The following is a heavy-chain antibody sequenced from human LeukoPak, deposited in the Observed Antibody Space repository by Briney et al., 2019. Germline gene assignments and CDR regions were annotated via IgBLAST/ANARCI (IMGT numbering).Heavy chain of an antibody. V-gene: IGHV5-51*01. D-gene: IGHD3-10*01. CDR3: ARDGGSGSYFTTPGWFDP. CDR1: GNSFTTYW. CDR2: IYPGDSDT. Sequence: GESLKISCKGSGNSFTTYWIGWVRQMPGKGLEWMGIIYPGDSDTRYSPSFQGQVTISADKSISTAYLQWSSLKASDTAMYYCARDGGSGSYFTTPGWFDPWGQGTLVTVSS. J-gene: IGHJ5*02.